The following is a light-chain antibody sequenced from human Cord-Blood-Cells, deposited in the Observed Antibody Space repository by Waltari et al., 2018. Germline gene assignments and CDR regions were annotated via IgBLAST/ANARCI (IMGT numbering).Light chain of an antibody. CDR1: QSISSY. J-gene: IGKJ1*01. CDR3: QQSYSTLWT. Sequence: SASVGDRVTITCRASQSISSYLNWYQQKPGKAPKLLIYAASSLQSGVPSRFSGSGSGTVFTLTISSLQPEDFATYYCQQSYSTLWTFGQGTKVEIK. V-gene: IGKV1-39*01. CDR2: AAS.